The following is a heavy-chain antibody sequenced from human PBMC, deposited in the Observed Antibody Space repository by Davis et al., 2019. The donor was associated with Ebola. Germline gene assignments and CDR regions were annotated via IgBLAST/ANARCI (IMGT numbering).Heavy chain of an antibody. D-gene: IGHD5-18*01. CDR3: ARSQDTAMVEGGFNY. CDR2: ISWNSGSI. Sequence: SLKIPCAASGFTFDDYAMHWVRQAPGKGLEWVSGISWNSGSIGYADSVKGRFTISRDNSKNTLYLQMNSLRAEDTAVYYCARSQDTAMVEGGFNYWGQGTLVTVSS. V-gene: IGHV3-9*01. CDR1: GFTFDDYA. J-gene: IGHJ4*02.